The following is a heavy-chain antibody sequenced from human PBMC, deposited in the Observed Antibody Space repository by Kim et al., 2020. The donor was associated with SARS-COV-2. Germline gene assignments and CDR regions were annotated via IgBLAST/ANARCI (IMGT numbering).Heavy chain of an antibody. CDR1: GFNFGIYW. Sequence: GGSLRPSCAASGFNFGIYWMSWVRQSPGKGLEWVANIKADGSEKNFVDSVKGRFTISRDNAKKSLFLQMNSLRVEDTAVYYCVSTQTFDYWGQGNLVIIS. CDR2: IKADGSEK. V-gene: IGHV3-7*01. J-gene: IGHJ4*02. CDR3: VSTQTFDY.